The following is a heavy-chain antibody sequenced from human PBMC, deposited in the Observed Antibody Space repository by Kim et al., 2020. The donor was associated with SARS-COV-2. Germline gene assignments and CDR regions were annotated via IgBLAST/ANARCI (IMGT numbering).Heavy chain of an antibody. CDR3: ASGEYYYDSSGYLRGDYYYGMDV. CDR2: IIPIFGTA. CDR1: GGTFSSYA. D-gene: IGHD3-22*01. Sequence: SVKVSCKASGGTFSSYAISWVRQAPGQGLEWMGGIIPIFGTANYAQKFQGRVMITADESTSTAYMELSSLRSEDTAVYYCASGEYYYDSSGYLRGDYYYGMDVWGQGTTVTVSS. V-gene: IGHV1-69*13. J-gene: IGHJ6*02.